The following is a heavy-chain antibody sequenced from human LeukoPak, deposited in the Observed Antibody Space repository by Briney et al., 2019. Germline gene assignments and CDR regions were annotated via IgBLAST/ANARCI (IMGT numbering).Heavy chain of an antibody. V-gene: IGHV4-59*06. Sequence: SETLSLTCTVSGASIRSYYWSWIRQPPGKGLEWIGYIYHSGSTYYNPSLKSRVTISVDTSKNQFSLKLNSVTAADTAVYHCATVRGDYYYGMDVWGQGTTVTVSS. J-gene: IGHJ6*02. D-gene: IGHD4-11*01. CDR2: IYHSGST. CDR1: GASIRSYY. CDR3: ATVRGDYYYGMDV.